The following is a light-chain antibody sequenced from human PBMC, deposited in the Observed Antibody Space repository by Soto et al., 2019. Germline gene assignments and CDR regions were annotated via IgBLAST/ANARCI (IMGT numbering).Light chain of an antibody. CDR1: QSVSSN. CDR2: GAS. V-gene: IGKV3-15*01. J-gene: IGKJ1*01. Sequence: PVTQARSTGERGTIAGRARQSVSSNLAWYQQKPGQAPRLLIYGASTRATGIPARFRGSGSGTEFSFTLCCLHSEDFAVYSCQQYNNWPRTLGQGTKVDIK. CDR3: QQYNNWPRT.